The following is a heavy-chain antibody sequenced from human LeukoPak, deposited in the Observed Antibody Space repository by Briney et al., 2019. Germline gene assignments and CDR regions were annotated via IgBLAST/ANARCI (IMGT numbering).Heavy chain of an antibody. D-gene: IGHD6-13*01. Sequence: PGESLKISCKGSGYRFSTYWIAWVRQMPGKGVEWMGIIYPGDSDIRYSPSFQGQFTISADKSISTAYLQWSSLKASDTAIYYCAGAAAGTAIDSWGQGTLVTVSS. J-gene: IGHJ4*02. CDR2: IYPGDSDI. V-gene: IGHV5-51*01. CDR1: GYRFSTYW. CDR3: AGAAAGTAIDS.